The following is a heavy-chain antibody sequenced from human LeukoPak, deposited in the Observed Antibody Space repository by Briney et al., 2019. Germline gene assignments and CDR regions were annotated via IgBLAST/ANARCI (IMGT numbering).Heavy chain of an antibody. V-gene: IGHV1-8*01. D-gene: IGHD3-9*01. CDR3: ARGWYSQRLLRYFDWLLPFI. Sequence: ASVKVSCKASGYTFTSYDINWVRQATGQGLEWMGWMNPNSGNTGYAQKFQGRVTMTRNTSISTAYMELSSLRSEDTAVYYCARGWYSQRLLRYFDWLLPFIWGQGTMVTVSS. J-gene: IGHJ3*02. CDR2: MNPNSGNT. CDR1: GYTFTSYD.